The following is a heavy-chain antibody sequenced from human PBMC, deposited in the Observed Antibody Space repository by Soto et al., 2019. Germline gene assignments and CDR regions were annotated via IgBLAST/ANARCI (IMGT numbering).Heavy chain of an antibody. V-gene: IGHV4-59*01. J-gene: IGHJ5*02. D-gene: IGHD2-8*02. CDR1: GVSMNNYF. CDR2: VYNIGST. CDR3: ARSSTGYRFDP. Sequence: SETLSLTCTISGVSMNNYFWTWIRQPPGKTLEWIVYVYNIGSTKYSPSLKSRVTISADTSKNLFSLKLRSVTAADTAVYYCARSSTGYRFDPWGQGTLVTVSS.